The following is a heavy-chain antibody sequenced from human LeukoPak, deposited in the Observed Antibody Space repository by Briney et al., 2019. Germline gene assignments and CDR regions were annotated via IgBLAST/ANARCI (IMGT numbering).Heavy chain of an antibody. CDR1: GGSFSDYY. J-gene: IGHJ6*02. V-gene: IGHV4-34*01. Sequence: SETLSLTCAVSGGSFSDYYWTWIRQPPGKGLEWIGEINESGSTNYDPSLKSRVTISVDTSKNHFSLNLTSVTAADAAVYYLASRIGRYRYYYGMDVWGQGTTVTVSS. CDR3: ASRIGRYRYYYGMDV. CDR2: INESGST. D-gene: IGHD1-26*01.